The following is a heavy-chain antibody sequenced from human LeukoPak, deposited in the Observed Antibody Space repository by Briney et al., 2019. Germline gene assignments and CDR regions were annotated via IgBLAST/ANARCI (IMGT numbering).Heavy chain of an antibody. V-gene: IGHV3-48*02. CDR1: GFTISSYS. Sequence: PGGSLRLSCAASGFTISSYSMNWVRQAPGKGLEWVSYISSSSSTIYYADSVKGRFTISRDNAKNSLYLQMNSLRDEDTAVYYCARDQGYYDSSGYYSYNWFDPWGQGTLVTVSS. J-gene: IGHJ5*02. D-gene: IGHD3-22*01. CDR2: ISSSSSTI. CDR3: ARDQGYYDSSGYYSYNWFDP.